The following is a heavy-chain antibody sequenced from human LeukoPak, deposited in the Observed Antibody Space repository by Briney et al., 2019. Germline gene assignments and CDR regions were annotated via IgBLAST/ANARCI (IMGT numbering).Heavy chain of an antibody. D-gene: IGHD6-13*01. CDR2: IYWDDDK. Sequence: SGPTLVNPTQTLTLTCTFSGSSLSTSGVGVGWTRQPPGKALEWLVLIYWDDDKRYSPSLKSRLTITKDTSRNQVVLTMTNMDPVDTATYYCAHRWVGSSWYWVYFDYWGQGTLVTVSS. J-gene: IGHJ4*02. CDR1: GSSLSTSGVG. CDR3: AHRWVGSSWYWVYFDY. V-gene: IGHV2-5*02.